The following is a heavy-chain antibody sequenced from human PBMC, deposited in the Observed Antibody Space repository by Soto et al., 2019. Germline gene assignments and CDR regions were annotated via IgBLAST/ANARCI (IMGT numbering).Heavy chain of an antibody. J-gene: IGHJ6*02. CDR3: ARENYYYGSGTGMDV. CDR2: IYHSGST. CDR1: GGSISSGGYY. D-gene: IGHD3-10*01. V-gene: IGHV4-30-2*01. Sequence: QLQLQESGSGLVKPSQTLSLTCAVSGGSISSGGYYWSWIRQPPGKGLEWIGYIYHSGSTYYNPSLKSRVTISVDRSKNQFSLKLSSVTAADTAVYYCARENYYYGSGTGMDVWGQETTVTVSS.